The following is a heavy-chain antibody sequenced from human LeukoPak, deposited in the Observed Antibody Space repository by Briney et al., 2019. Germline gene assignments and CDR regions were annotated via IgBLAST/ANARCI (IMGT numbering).Heavy chain of an antibody. CDR2: ISPSVGTT. CDR1: GYPFTTYY. D-gene: IGHD3-22*01. Sequence: ASVKVSCKASGYPFTTYYMHWVRQAPGQGLEWMGIISPSVGTTTYAQRFQGRVTMTRDMSTSTVFMELSSLGSEDTAVYYCARGTYYYDSSGYWGYFDLWGRGTLVAVSS. J-gene: IGHJ2*01. CDR3: ARGTYYYDSSGYWGYFDL. V-gene: IGHV1-46*01.